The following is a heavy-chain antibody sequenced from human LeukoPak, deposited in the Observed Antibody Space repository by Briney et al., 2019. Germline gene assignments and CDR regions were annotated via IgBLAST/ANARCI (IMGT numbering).Heavy chain of an antibody. V-gene: IGHV4-59*01. CDR1: GGSITNSF. CDR2: VHYSEKT. J-gene: IGHJ3*02. D-gene: IGHD1-26*01. CDR3: ARDRRWERLHAFDI. Sequence: PSETLSLTCTVSGGSITNSFWSWIRQPPGKGLEWIAYVHYSEKTNYNPSLKNRLTISLDTSKNQFSLMLSSVTAADTAVYYCARDRRWERLHAFDIWGQGTMVTVSS.